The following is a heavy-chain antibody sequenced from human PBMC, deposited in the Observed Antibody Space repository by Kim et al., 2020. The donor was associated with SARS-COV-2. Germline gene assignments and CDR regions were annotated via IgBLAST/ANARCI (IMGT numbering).Heavy chain of an antibody. CDR3: ARHTPPHYGMDV. J-gene: IGHJ6*02. Sequence: SETLSLTCAVYGGSFSGYYWSWIRQPPGKGLEWIGEINHSGSTNYNPSLKSRVTISVDTSKNQFSLKLSSVTAADTAVYYCARHTPPHYGMDVWGQGTT. CDR2: INHSGST. V-gene: IGHV4-34*01. D-gene: IGHD2-15*01. CDR1: GGSFSGYY.